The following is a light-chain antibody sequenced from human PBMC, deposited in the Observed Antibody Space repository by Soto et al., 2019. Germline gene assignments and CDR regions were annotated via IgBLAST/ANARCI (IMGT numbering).Light chain of an antibody. J-gene: IGLJ2*01. CDR3: FSYAGSSTFVV. V-gene: IGLV2-23*01. CDR2: EGS. Sequence: QSALTQPASVSGSPGQSITISCTGTSSDIGTHELVSWYQQQPGKVPKLVIYEGSKRPAGVPNRFSGSKSGNTASLTISGLQAEDEADYYCFSYAGSSTFVVFGGGTKVTVL. CDR1: SSDIGTHEL.